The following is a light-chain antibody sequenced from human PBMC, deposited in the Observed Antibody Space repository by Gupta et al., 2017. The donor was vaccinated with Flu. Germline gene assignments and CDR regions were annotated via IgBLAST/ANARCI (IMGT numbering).Light chain of an antibody. J-gene: IGKJ5*01. CDR2: GVS. Sequence: GTLSLSPGERATLSCRASQTVTSNYLAWYQQKPGQAPRLLMYGVSSRATGIPGRFSGSGSGTDFTLTISRLEPQDFALYYCQQYASERITLGQGTRLEIK. CDR3: QQYASERIT. CDR1: QTVTSNY. V-gene: IGKV3-20*01.